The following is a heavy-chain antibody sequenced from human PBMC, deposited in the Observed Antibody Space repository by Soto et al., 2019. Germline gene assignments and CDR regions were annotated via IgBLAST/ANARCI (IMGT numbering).Heavy chain of an antibody. V-gene: IGHV4-59*01. Sequence: QVQLQESGPGLVKPSETLSLTGTVSGGSISSYYWSWIRQPPGKGLEWIGYIYYSGSTNYNPSLKSRVTISVDTSKNQFSLKLSSVTAADTAVYYCAREPQLDYWGQGTLVTVSS. CDR2: IYYSGST. CDR1: GGSISSYY. J-gene: IGHJ4*02. CDR3: AREPQLDY.